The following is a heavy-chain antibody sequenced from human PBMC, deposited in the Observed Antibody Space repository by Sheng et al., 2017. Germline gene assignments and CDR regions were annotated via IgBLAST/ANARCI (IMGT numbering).Heavy chain of an antibody. D-gene: IGHD3-16*01. CDR1: GFTVSSNY. V-gene: IGHV3-53*01. J-gene: IGHJ5*02. CDR3: ARERMGVWFDP. CDR2: IYSGGST. Sequence: EVQLVESGGGLIQPGGSLRLSCAASGFTVSSNYMSWVRQAPGKGLEWVSVIYSGGSTYYADSVKGRFTISRDNSKNTLYLQMNSLRAEDTAVYYCARERMGVWFDPWGQGTLGHRLL.